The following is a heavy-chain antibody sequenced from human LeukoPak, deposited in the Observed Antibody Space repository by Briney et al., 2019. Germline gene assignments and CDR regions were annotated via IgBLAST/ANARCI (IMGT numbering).Heavy chain of an antibody. Sequence: PSQTLSLTCAVSGGSISSGGYSWSWIRQPPGKGLERIGYIYYSGSTYYNPSLKSRVTISVDTSKNQFSLKLSSVTAADTAVYYCARYQLQTGYGDWAFDYWGQGTLVTVSS. J-gene: IGHJ4*02. V-gene: IGHV4-30-4*01. CDR1: GGSISSGGYS. CDR3: ARYQLQTGYGDWAFDY. D-gene: IGHD4-17*01. CDR2: IYYSGST.